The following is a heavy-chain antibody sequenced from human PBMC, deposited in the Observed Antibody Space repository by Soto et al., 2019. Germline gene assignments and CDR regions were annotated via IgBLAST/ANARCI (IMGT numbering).Heavy chain of an antibody. CDR2: INPNSGGT. V-gene: IGHV1-2*02. J-gene: IGHJ6*02. Sequence: GASVKVSCKASGYTFTGYYMHWVRQAPGQGLEWMGWINPNSGGTNYAQKFQGRVTMTRDTSISTAYMELSRLRSDDTAAYYCARGGYSSSWSSDYYGMDVWGQGTTVTVSS. CDR3: ARGGYSSSWSSDYYGMDV. CDR1: GYTFTGYY. D-gene: IGHD6-13*01.